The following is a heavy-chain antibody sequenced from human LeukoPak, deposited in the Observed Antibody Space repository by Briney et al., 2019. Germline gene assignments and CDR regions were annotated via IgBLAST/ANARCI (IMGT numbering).Heavy chain of an antibody. D-gene: IGHD1-26*01. V-gene: IGHV3-30*02. J-gene: IGHJ4*02. CDR3: AKDSWEVGATSEIDY. CDR2: IRYDGSNK. Sequence: GGSLRLSCAASGFTFSSYGMHWVRQAPGKGLEWVAFIRYDGSNKYYADSVKSRFTISRDNSKNTLYLQMNSLRAEDTAVYYCAKDSWEVGATSEIDYWGQGTLVTVSS. CDR1: GFTFSSYG.